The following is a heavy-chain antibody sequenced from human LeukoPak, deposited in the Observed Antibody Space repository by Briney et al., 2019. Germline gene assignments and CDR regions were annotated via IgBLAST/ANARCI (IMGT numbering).Heavy chain of an antibody. CDR3: ARLGYCSSTSCYGAFDI. Sequence: ASVKVSCKASGYTLTSYYMHWVRQAPGQGLEWMGIINPSGGSTSYAQKFQGRVTMTRDMSTSTVYMELSSLRSEDTAVYYCARLGYCSSTSCYGAFDIWGQGTMVTVSS. J-gene: IGHJ3*02. CDR1: GYTLTSYY. D-gene: IGHD2-2*01. V-gene: IGHV1-46*01. CDR2: INPSGGST.